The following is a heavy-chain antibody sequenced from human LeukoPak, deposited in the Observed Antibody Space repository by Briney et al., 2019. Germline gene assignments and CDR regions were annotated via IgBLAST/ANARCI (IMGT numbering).Heavy chain of an antibody. CDR3: ARENYGSGSGFDY. J-gene: IGHJ4*02. V-gene: IGHV4-59*02. Sequence: SETLSLTCTVSGGSVSSYYWSWIRQPPGKGLEWIGYMYYSGSTNYNPSLKSRVTISIDTSKNQFSLKLNSVTAADTAVYYCARENYGSGSGFDYWGQGTLVTVSS. CDR1: GGSVSSYY. CDR2: MYYSGST. D-gene: IGHD3-10*01.